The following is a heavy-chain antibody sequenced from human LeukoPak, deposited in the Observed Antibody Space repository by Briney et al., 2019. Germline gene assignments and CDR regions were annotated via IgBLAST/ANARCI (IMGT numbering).Heavy chain of an antibody. CDR1: GFRVRSIN. D-gene: IGHD3-10*01. V-gene: IGHV3-66*01. CDR2: IYGDGTT. J-gene: IGHJ3*01. Sequence: GGSLRLSCVGSGFRVRSINMNWVRQSPGKGLEWVSVIYGDGTTYYADSVKGRFVISRDSSKNTMFLQMNSLRVEDTAIYFCARNRISLLRGRGALDVWGHGTKVTVSS. CDR3: ARNRISLLRGRGALDV.